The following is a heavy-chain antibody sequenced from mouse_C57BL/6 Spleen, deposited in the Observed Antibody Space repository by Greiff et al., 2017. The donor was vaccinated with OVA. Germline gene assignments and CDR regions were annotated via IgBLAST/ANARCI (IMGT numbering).Heavy chain of an antibody. CDR1: GYAFSSSW. CDR3: ASLVGFRYFDY. Sequence: VQLQQSGPELVKPGASVKISCKASGYAFSSSWMNWVKQRPGKGLEWIGRIYPGDGDTNYNGKFKGKATLTADKSSSTAYMQLSSLTSEDSAVDFCASLVGFRYFDYWGKGTTLTVSS. CDR2: IYPGDGDT. V-gene: IGHV1-82*01. J-gene: IGHJ2*01.